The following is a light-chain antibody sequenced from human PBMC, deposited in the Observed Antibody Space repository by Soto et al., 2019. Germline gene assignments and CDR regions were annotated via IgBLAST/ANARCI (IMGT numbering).Light chain of an antibody. CDR2: DAS. Sequence: EIVLTQSPATLSLSPGERATLSCRASQSVGSYLAWYQQKPGLAPRLLIYDASNRATGIPARFSGSGSGTDFTLTISSLEPEDFAVYYCQHRSSWPVSFGQGTRLEIK. J-gene: IGKJ5*01. CDR3: QHRSSWPVS. CDR1: QSVGSY. V-gene: IGKV3-11*01.